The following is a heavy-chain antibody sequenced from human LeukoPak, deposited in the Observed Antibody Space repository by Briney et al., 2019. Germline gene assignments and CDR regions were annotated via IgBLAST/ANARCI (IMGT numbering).Heavy chain of an antibody. Sequence: KAGESLKTSCKGSGYSFTNYWIGWVRQMPGKGLEWMGIIYPGDSDTRYIPSFQGQVTISADKSISTAYLQWSSLKASDTAVYYCARRVDSYWFFDYWGQGTLVTVSS. J-gene: IGHJ4*02. V-gene: IGHV5-51*01. CDR2: IYPGDSDT. CDR1: GYSFTNYW. D-gene: IGHD2-8*02. CDR3: ARRVDSYWFFDY.